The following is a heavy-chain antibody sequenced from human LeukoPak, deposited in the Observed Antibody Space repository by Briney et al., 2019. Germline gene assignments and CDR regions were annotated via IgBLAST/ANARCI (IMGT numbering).Heavy chain of an antibody. CDR1: GYTFTNYG. V-gene: IGHV1-18*01. D-gene: IGHD3-9*01. J-gene: IGHJ4*02. CDR3: ARTGYYFDSPANYRYDY. CDR2: ISAYTGNT. Sequence: ASVKVSCKASGYTFTNYGVTWVRQAPGQGLEWRGCISAYTGNTNYAQKLQGRVTMTTDTSTSTAYMELRSLRSDDTAVYYCARTGYYFDSPANYRYDYWGQGTLVTASS.